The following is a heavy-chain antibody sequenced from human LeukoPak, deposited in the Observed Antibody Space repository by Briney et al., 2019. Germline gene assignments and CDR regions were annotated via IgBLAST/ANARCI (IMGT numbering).Heavy chain of an antibody. CDR2: VYHSGDT. J-gene: IGHJ6*03. CDR3: GRDKGPGDSGSYLPYYYYYMDV. D-gene: IGHD3-10*01. Sequence: PSETLSLTCSVSGYSISSDYYWGWIRPPPGKGLEWIASVYHSGDTYYNPSLKSRVTISVDTSENQFSLKLRSVTATDTAVYYCGRDKGPGDSGSYLPYYYYYMDVWGKGTTVTVSS. CDR1: GYSISSDYY. V-gene: IGHV4-38-2*02.